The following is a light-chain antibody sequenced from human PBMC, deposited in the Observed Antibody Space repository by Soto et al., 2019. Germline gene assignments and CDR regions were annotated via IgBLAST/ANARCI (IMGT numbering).Light chain of an antibody. CDR1: ASDIGGYTF. J-gene: IGLJ1*01. CDR3: SAHGGTTPYV. V-gene: IGLV2-8*01. CDR2: DVN. Sequence: QSALTQPPSASGSPGQSVAISCTGTASDIGGYTFVSWYQQHPGKAPKLLIYDVNKRPSGVPDRFSGSKSGNTASLTVSGLQAEDEADHYCSAHGGTTPYVFGTRTKLTVL.